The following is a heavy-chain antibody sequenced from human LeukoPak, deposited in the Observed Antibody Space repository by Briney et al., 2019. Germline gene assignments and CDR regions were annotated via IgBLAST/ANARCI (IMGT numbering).Heavy chain of an antibody. CDR3: ARERSKGVGYKWVQAWQEYYGLDV. CDR2: VAHDGSNK. J-gene: IGHJ6*02. V-gene: IGHV3-30-3*01. CDR1: GFTFSRFP. D-gene: IGHD1-20*01. Sequence: GGSLRLSCAGSGFTFSRFPMHWVRQAPGKGLEWVAVVAHDGSNKFYADSVKGRFSISKDNSKNIVSLQMNSLRVEDTAVYYCARERSKGVGYKWVQAWQEYYGLDVWGQGTTVTVSS.